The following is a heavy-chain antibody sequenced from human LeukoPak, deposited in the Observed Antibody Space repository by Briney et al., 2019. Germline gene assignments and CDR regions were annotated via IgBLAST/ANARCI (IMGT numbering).Heavy chain of an antibody. V-gene: IGHV1-2*02. CDR3: ARALDGVAADY. D-gene: IGHD3-3*01. CDR1: GYTFSGYY. CDR2: INPSGGST. J-gene: IGHJ4*02. Sequence: ASVKVSCKASGYTFSGYYMHWVRQAPGQGLEWMGIINPSGGSTSYAQKFQGRVTMTRDTSISTAYMELSRLRSDDTAVYYCARALDGVAADYWGQGTLVTVSS.